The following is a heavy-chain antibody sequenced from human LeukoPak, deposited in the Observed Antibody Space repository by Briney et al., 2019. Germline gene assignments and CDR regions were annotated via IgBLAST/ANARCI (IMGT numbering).Heavy chain of an antibody. D-gene: IGHD3-10*01. J-gene: IGHJ4*02. CDR2: INPSGGSR. Sequence: ASVKVSRKASGYTFTSYYLHWVRQAPGQGLEWMGLINPSGGSRSYAQKFQGRVTMTRDTSTSTVYTELSSLRSEDTAVYYCARVVRDGVGSYHFDNWGQGTLVTVSS. CDR3: ARVVRDGVGSYHFDN. CDR1: GYTFTSYY. V-gene: IGHV1-46*01.